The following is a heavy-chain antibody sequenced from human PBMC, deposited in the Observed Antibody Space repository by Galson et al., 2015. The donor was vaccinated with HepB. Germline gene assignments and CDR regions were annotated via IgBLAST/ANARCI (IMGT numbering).Heavy chain of an antibody. V-gene: IGHV5-51*01. D-gene: IGHD3-22*01. Sequence: QSGAEVKKPGESLKISCKGSEYSFTSYWIGWVRQMPGKGLEWMGIIYPGDSDTRYSPSFQGQVTISADKSISTAYLQWSSLKASDTAMYYCARMVVHYDSSGYTPGGAFDIWGQGTMVTVSS. CDR1: EYSFTSYW. J-gene: IGHJ3*02. CDR3: ARMVVHYDSSGYTPGGAFDI. CDR2: IYPGDSDT.